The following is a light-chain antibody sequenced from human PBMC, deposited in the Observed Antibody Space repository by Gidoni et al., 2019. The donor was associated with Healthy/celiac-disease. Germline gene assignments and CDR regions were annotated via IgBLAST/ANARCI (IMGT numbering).Light chain of an antibody. CDR3: SSYTSSSPYV. CDR2: EVS. J-gene: IGLJ1*01. CDR1: SSAVGGYNY. Sequence: QSALTQPASVSGSPGQSITISCTGTSSAVGGYNYVPWYQQHPGKAPKLMIYEVSNRPSGVSNRFSGSKSGNTASLTISGLQAEDEADYYCSSYTSSSPYVFGTGTKVTVL. V-gene: IGLV2-14*01.